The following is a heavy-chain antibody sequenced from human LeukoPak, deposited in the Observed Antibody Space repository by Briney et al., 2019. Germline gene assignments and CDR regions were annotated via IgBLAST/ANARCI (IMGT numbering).Heavy chain of an antibody. CDR1: GFTLSLYS. CDR3: ARDASNIDFAPYFYYMDV. D-gene: IGHD3-3*01. J-gene: IGHJ6*03. V-gene: IGHV3-21*01. Sequence: GGSLRLSCTASGFTLSLYSMHWVRQAPGKGLEWVSSIGRSSQYIYYGDSVRGRFTISRDNAKNSLYLDMSSPRAEDTAVYYCARDASNIDFAPYFYYMDVWGKGTTVTVSS. CDR2: IGRSSQYI.